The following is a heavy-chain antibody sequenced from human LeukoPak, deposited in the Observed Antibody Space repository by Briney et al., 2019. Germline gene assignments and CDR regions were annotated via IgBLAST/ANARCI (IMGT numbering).Heavy chain of an antibody. V-gene: IGHV3-21*01. D-gene: IGHD6-6*01. CDR3: ARDFAYSSSSSYYFDY. CDR2: ISSSSSYI. Sequence: GGSLRLSCAASGFTFSSYSMNWVRQAPGKGLEWVSSISSSSSYIYYADSVKGRFTISRDNAKNSLYLQMNSLRAEDTAVYYCARDFAYSSSSSYYFDYWGQGTLVTVSS. CDR1: GFTFSSYS. J-gene: IGHJ4*02.